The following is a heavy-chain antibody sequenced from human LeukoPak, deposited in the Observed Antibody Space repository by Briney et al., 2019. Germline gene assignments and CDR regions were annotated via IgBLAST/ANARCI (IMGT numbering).Heavy chain of an antibody. D-gene: IGHD6-19*01. CDR1: GYTFTSYG. CDR2: ISAYNGNT. V-gene: IGHV1-18*04. CDR3: ARDRGYSSGWYYFDY. J-gene: IGHJ4*02. Sequence: ASVKVSCKASGYTFTSYGISWVRQAPGQGVEWMGWISAYNGNTNYAQKLQGRVTMTTDTSTSTAYMELRSLRSDDTAVYYCARDRGYSSGWYYFDYWGQGTLVTVSS.